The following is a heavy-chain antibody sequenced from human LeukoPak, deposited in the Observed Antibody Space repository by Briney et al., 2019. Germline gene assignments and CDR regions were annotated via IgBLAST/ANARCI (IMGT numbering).Heavy chain of an antibody. D-gene: IGHD4-17*01. CDR3: ARSDYGAPPYYGMDV. V-gene: IGHV1-69*13. Sequence: ASVKVSCKASGGTFSSYAISWVRQAPGQGLEWMGGIIPIFGTANYAQKLQGRVTITADESTSTAYMELSSLRSEDTAVYYCARSDYGAPPYYGMDVWGQGTTVTVSS. CDR1: GGTFSSYA. CDR2: IIPIFGTA. J-gene: IGHJ6*02.